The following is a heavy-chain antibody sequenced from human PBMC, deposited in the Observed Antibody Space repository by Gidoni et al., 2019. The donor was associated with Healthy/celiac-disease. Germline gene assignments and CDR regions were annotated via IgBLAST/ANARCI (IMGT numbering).Heavy chain of an antibody. V-gene: IGHV2-5*02. D-gene: IGHD6-13*01. CDR3: APRLAAAGGFDY. CDR2: SYWDDDK. Sequence: QITLKESRPTPVNRTQTLTLTCNFSGFSPSTSGVGVGWIRQPPGKALEWLALSYWDDDKRYSPSLKSRITITKDTSKIQVVLTMTNMDPVDAATYYCAPRLAAAGGFDYWGQGTLVTVSS. CDR1: GFSPSTSGVG. J-gene: IGHJ4*02.